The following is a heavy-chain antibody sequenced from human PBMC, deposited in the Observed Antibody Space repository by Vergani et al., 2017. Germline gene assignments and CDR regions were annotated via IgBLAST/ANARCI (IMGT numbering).Heavy chain of an antibody. J-gene: IGHJ6*03. Sequence: EVQLVESGGGLVQPGGSLKLSCAASGFTFSGSAMHWVRQASGKGLEWVGRIRSKANSYATAYAASGKGRCTISRDDSKNTAYLQMNSLKTEDTAVYYCSRQRGDIWTTSLVYYMDDWGKGTTVTVSS. V-gene: IGHV3-73*02. CDR3: SRQRGDIWTTSLVYYMDD. CDR1: GFTFSGSA. CDR2: IRSKANSYAT. D-gene: IGHD3-9*01.